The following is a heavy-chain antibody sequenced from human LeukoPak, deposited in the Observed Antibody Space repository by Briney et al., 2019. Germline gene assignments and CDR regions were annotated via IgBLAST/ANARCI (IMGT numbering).Heavy chain of an antibody. CDR3: ARTTEGYCSSTRCYGFSYYYYMDV. D-gene: IGHD2-2*01. Sequence: SETLSLTCAVYGGSFSGYYWSWIRQPPGKGLEWIGEINHSGSTNYNPSLKSRVTISVDMSKNQFSLKLSSVTAADTAVYYCARTTEGYCSSTRCYGFSYYYYMDVWGKGTTVTISS. CDR1: GGSFSGYY. J-gene: IGHJ6*03. V-gene: IGHV4-34*01. CDR2: INHSGST.